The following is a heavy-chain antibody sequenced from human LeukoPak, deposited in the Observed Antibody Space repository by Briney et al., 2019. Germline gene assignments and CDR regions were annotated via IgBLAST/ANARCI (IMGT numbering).Heavy chain of an antibody. CDR3: ARVQPASPYGSGSYYNVRTPSNLLFDP. D-gene: IGHD3-10*01. Sequence: SETLSLTCTVSGGSISSSSYYWGWSRQPPGKGLEWIGSIYYSGSTYYNPSLKSRVTISVDTSKNQFSLKLSSVTAADPAVYYCARVQPASPYGSGSYYNVRTPSNLLFDPWGQGTLVTVSS. V-gene: IGHV4-39*07. CDR1: GGSISSSSYY. CDR2: IYYSGST. J-gene: IGHJ5*02.